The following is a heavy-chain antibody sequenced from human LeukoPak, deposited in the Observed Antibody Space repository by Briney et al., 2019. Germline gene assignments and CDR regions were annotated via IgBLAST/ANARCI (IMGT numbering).Heavy chain of an antibody. Sequence: NTSETLSLTCTVSGGSISSYYWSWIRQPAGKGLEWIGRIYTSGSTNYSPSLKSRVTISVGTSRNQFSLNLTSVTAADTAMYYCAREQWAYRSYYASSGYHDYWGQGTLVTVSS. CDR1: GGSISSYY. V-gene: IGHV4-4*07. CDR3: AREQWAYRSYYASSGYHDY. J-gene: IGHJ4*02. CDR2: IYTSGST. D-gene: IGHD3-22*01.